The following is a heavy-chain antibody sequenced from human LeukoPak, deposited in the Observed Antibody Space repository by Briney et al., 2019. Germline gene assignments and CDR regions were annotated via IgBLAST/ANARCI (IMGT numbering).Heavy chain of an antibody. CDR3: ARVRIAATDIDY. CDR1: GGSISSGDYY. J-gene: IGHJ4*02. Sequence: PSETLPLTCTVSGGSISSGDYYWSWIRQPPGKGLEWIGYIYYSGSTYYNPSLKSRVTISVDTSKNQFSLKLSSVTAADTAVYYCARVRIAATDIDYWGQGTLATVSS. CDR2: IYYSGST. D-gene: IGHD6-6*01. V-gene: IGHV4-30-4*08.